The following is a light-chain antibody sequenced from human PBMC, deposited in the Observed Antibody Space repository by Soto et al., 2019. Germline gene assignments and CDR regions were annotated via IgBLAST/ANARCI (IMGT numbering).Light chain of an antibody. CDR1: QSVSSSY. CDR2: GAS. Sequence: EIVLTQSPGTLSLSPGERATLSCRASQSVSSSYLAWYQQKPGQAPRLLIYGASSRASGIPDRFSGSGSGTVFILTISRMEPEDFAVYYWQQYGSSRTFGQGTKVEIK. J-gene: IGKJ1*01. V-gene: IGKV3-20*01. CDR3: QQYGSSRT.